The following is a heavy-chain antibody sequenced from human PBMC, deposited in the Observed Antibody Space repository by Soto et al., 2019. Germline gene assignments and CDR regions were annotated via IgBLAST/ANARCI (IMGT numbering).Heavy chain of an antibody. Sequence: PSETLSLTCTVSGGSISSYYWSWIRQPAGKGLEWIGRIYTSGSTNYNPSLKSRVTMSVDTSKNQFSLKLSSVTAADTAVYYCARDRPSNSGELLQSSLRYYYGMDVWGQGTTVTVSS. CDR1: GGSISSYY. V-gene: IGHV4-4*07. D-gene: IGHD1-26*01. CDR3: ARDRPSNSGELLQSSLRYYYGMDV. J-gene: IGHJ6*02. CDR2: IYTSGST.